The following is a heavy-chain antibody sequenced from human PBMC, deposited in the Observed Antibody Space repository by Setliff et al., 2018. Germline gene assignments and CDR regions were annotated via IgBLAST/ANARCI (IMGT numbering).Heavy chain of an antibody. CDR1: GDSISSRRNY. D-gene: IGHD3-16*01. V-gene: IGHV4-61*09. J-gene: IGHJ4*02. CDR2: IYTSWST. CDR3: ARDKGGFLQLDH. Sequence: SETLSLTCTVSGDSISSRRNYWGWFRQPAGKELEWIGQIYTSWSTNYNPSLKSRVAIFIDTSRNHFSLSLTSVTAADTAMYYCARDKGGFLQLDHWGLGNLVTVSS.